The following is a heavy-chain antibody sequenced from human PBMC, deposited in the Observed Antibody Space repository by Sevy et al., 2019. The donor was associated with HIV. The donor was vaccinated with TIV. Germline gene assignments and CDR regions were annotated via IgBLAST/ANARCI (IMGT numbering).Heavy chain of an antibody. J-gene: IGHJ4*02. D-gene: IGHD2-21*01. CDR3: VIPFSGGGGGY. V-gene: IGHV3-30*09. CDR1: GFTFSTYA. CDR2: ISYDGFNK. Sequence: GGSLRLSCAGSGFTFSTYAMHWVRQTPGGGLEWVSTISYDGFNKYYRDSVKGRFAISRDNSKNTQYLQMNSLRVEDTAVYYCVIPFSGGGGGYWGQGTLVTVSS.